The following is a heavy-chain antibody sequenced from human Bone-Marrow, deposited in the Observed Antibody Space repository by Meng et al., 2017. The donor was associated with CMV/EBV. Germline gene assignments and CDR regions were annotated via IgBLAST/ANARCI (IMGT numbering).Heavy chain of an antibody. CDR2: IIPILGIA. Sequence: SVKVSCKASGGTFSSYAISWVRQAPGQGLEWMGGIIPILGIANYAQKFQGRVTITADKSTSTAYMELSSLRSEDTAVYYCAKGPTGSVLHPPPGYSSPPELWGQGTLVTVSS. CDR3: AKGPTGSVLHPPPGYSSPPEL. CDR1: GGTFSSYA. D-gene: IGHD6-13*01. V-gene: IGHV1-69*10. J-gene: IGHJ4*02.